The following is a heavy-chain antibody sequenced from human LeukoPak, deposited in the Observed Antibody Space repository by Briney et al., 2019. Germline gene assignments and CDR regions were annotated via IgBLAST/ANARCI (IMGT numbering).Heavy chain of an antibody. V-gene: IGHV4-30-2*01. D-gene: IGHD3-22*01. CDR3: ARAPNYYDSSGYPYWYFDL. J-gene: IGHJ2*01. CDR1: GGSISSGGYS. Sequence: PSETLSLTCAVSGGSISSGGYSSSWIRQPPGKGLEWIGYIYHSGSTYYNPSLKSRVTISVDRSKNQFSLKLSSVTAADTAVYYCARAPNYYDSSGYPYWYFDLWGRGTLVTVSS. CDR2: IYHSGST.